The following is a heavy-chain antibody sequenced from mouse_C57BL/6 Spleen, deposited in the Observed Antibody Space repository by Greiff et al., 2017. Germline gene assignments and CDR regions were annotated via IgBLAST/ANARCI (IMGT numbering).Heavy chain of an antibody. J-gene: IGHJ2*01. D-gene: IGHD1-1*01. CDR3: ARHAYYYGSSWDFDY. Sequence: EVKLMESGGGLVKPGGSLKLSCAASGFTFSDYGMHWVRQAPEKGLEWVAYISSGSSTIYYADTVKGRFTISSDTAKNTLFLQRTSLRSEDTAMYYCARHAYYYGSSWDFDYWGQGTTLTVSS. CDR2: ISSGSSTI. V-gene: IGHV5-17*01. CDR1: GFTFSDYG.